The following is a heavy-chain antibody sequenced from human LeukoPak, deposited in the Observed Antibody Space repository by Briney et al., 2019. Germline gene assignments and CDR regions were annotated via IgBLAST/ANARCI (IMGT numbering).Heavy chain of an antibody. D-gene: IGHD6-19*01. Sequence: ASVKVSCKASGYTFTTYDINWVRQATGQGLEWMGWLSPNSGQTAYAQKFQGRVTMTRDISISTFYLELSSPTSEDTAVYYCTRGNGVAGDYWGQGTLVTVSS. CDR2: LSPNSGQT. V-gene: IGHV1-8*01. CDR1: GYTFTTYD. CDR3: TRGNGVAGDY. J-gene: IGHJ4*02.